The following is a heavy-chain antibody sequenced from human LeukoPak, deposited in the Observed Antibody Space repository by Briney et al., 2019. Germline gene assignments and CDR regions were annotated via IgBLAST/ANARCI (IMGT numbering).Heavy chain of an antibody. CDR3: ARVQADTAMAY. CDR1: GGSFSGYY. D-gene: IGHD5-18*01. V-gene: IGHV4-34*01. Sequence: SETLSLTCAVYGGSFSGYYWSWIRQPPGKGLEWIGEINHSGSTNYNPSLKSRVTISVVTSKNQFSLKLSSVTAADTAVYYCARVQADTAMAYWGQGTLVTVSS. CDR2: INHSGST. J-gene: IGHJ4*02.